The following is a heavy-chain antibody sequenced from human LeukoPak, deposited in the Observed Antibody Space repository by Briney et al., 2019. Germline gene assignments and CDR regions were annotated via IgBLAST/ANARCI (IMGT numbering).Heavy chain of an antibody. CDR2: INPSGGST. CDR1: GYTFTSYY. J-gene: IGHJ5*02. V-gene: IGHV1-46*01. CDR3: ARDRWELHWFDP. D-gene: IGHD1-26*01. Sequence: GASVKVSCKASGYTFTSYYMHWVRQAPGQGLERMGIINPSGGSTSYAQKFQGRVTMTRDTSTSTVYMELSSLRSEDTAVYYCARDRWELHWFDPWGQGTLVTVSS.